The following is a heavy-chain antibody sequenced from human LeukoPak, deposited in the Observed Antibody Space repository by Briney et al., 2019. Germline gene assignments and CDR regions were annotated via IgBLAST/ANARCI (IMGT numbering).Heavy chain of an antibody. Sequence: GGSLRLSCAASGFTFSNYEMNWVRQAPGKGLEWVSYISGSGSTIYYADSVKGRFTISRDNAKDSLYRQMNSLRAEDTAVYYCARVRSGYSHENYFDYWGQGTLVTVSS. D-gene: IGHD5-18*01. CDR1: GFTFSNYE. CDR2: ISGSGSTI. CDR3: ARVRSGYSHENYFDY. V-gene: IGHV3-48*03. J-gene: IGHJ4*02.